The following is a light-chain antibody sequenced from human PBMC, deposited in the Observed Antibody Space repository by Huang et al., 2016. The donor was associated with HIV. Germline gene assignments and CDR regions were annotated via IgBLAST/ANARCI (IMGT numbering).Light chain of an antibody. CDR1: QSVSNY. V-gene: IGKV1-39*01. Sequence: DIQMTQSPSSLSASVGDRVTVTCRASQSVSNYLNWYQKKPGKAPKLLIYGASSVQSGVPSWFSGSGSGTVFILSITSLQPEDFATYCCQQSYNSWTFGQGTKVDIK. J-gene: IGKJ1*01. CDR3: QQSYNSWT. CDR2: GAS.